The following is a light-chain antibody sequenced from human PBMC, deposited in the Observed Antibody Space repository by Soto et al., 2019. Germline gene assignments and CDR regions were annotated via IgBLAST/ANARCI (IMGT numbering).Light chain of an antibody. CDR1: SSNIGNND. J-gene: IGLJ2*01. CDR3: GTWDSSLSAV. CDR2: DNN. Sequence: QSVLTQPPSVSAAPGQKVTISCSGSSSNIGNNDVCWYQKVPGTAPKLLIYDNNKRPPGIPDRFSGSKSGTSATLGITGLQTGDEADYYCGTWDSSLSAVFGGGTKLTVL. V-gene: IGLV1-51*01.